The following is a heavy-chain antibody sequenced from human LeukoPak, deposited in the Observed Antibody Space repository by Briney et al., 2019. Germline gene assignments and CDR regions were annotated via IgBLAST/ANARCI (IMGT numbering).Heavy chain of an antibody. Sequence: SETLSLTCTVSGGSISSYYWSWIRQPAGKGLEWIGRIYTSGSTNYNPSLKSRVTMSVDTSKNQFSLKLSSVTAADTAVYYCAREKVAAAGGYWFDPWGQGTLVTVSS. V-gene: IGHV4-4*07. CDR1: GGSISSYY. CDR2: IYTSGST. D-gene: IGHD6-13*01. J-gene: IGHJ5*02. CDR3: AREKVAAAGGYWFDP.